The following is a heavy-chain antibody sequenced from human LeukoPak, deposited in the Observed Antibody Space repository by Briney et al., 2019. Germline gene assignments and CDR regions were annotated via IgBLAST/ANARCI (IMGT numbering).Heavy chain of an antibody. D-gene: IGHD3-22*01. CDR3: ARAQDFSDSSGPNYLDF. CDR2: IYYIGTA. J-gene: IGHJ4*02. V-gene: IGHV4-30-4*01. CDR1: GDSISIGDYR. Sequence: SQTLSLTCSVSGDSISIGDYRWSWIRQSPGKGLEWIGYIYYIGTAYYNPSLRSRVALSADTSKNQFSLKLLSVTAADTAVYYCARAQDFSDSSGPNYLDFWGQGILVTVSS.